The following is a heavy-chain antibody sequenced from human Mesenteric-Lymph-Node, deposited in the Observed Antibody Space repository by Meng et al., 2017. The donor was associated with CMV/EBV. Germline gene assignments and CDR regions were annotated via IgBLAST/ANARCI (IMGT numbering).Heavy chain of an antibody. J-gene: IGHJ4*02. V-gene: IGHV4-31*03. CDR2: IFSSGST. Sequence: SETLSLTCTVSGDSINTGSYYWTWIRQFPGKGLEWIGYIFSSGSTQYNASLKSRVTISSDTSKNQFSLRLISVTAEDTAVYYCARDNSGGYGEFDYWGQGTLVTVSS. CDR3: ARDNSGGYGEFDY. CDR1: GDSINTGSYY. D-gene: IGHD6-19*01.